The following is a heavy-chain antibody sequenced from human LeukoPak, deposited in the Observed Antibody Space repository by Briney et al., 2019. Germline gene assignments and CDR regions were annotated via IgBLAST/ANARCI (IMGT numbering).Heavy chain of an antibody. CDR3: ARAFDYYDSSGYYLSSLPFDY. V-gene: IGHV3-20*04. CDR2: INWNGGST. Sequence: GGSLRLSCAASGFTFDDYGMSWVRQAPGKGLEWVSGINWNGGSTGYADSVKGRFTISRDNAKNSLYLQMNSLRAEDTAVYYCARAFDYYDSSGYYLSSLPFDYWGQGTLVTVSS. J-gene: IGHJ4*02. D-gene: IGHD3-22*01. CDR1: GFTFDDYG.